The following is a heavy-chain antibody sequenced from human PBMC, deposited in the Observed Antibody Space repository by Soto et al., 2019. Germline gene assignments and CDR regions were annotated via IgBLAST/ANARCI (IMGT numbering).Heavy chain of an antibody. CDR2: IYYSGST. CDR3: ARALRIKIFGVVNTLNWFDP. D-gene: IGHD3-3*01. Sequence: TSETLSLTCTVSGGSISSSSYYWGWIRQPPGKGLEWIGSIYYSGSTYYNPSLKSRVTISVDTSKNQFSLKLSSVTAADTAVYYCARALRIKIFGVVNTLNWFDPWGQGTLVTVSS. V-gene: IGHV4-39*01. J-gene: IGHJ5*02. CDR1: GGSISSSSYY.